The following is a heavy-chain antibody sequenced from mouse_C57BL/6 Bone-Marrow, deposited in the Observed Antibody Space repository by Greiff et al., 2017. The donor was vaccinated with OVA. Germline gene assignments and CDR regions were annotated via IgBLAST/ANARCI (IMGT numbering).Heavy chain of an antibody. Sequence: EVQRVESGPGMVKPSQSLSLTCTVTGYSITSGYDWHWIRHFPGNKLEWMGYISYSGSTNYNPSLKSRISITHDTSKNHFFLKLNSVTTEDTATYYGARELRFYYFDYWGQGTTLTVSS. CDR2: ISYSGST. D-gene: IGHD1-1*01. CDR3: ARELRFYYFDY. V-gene: IGHV3-1*01. J-gene: IGHJ2*01. CDR1: GYSITSGYD.